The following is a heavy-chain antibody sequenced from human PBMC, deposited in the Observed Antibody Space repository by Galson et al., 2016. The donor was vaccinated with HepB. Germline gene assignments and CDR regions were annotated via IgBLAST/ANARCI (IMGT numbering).Heavy chain of an antibody. V-gene: IGHV1-58*02. J-gene: IGHJ4*02. CDR1: GISFTSFA. CDR3: AAVYCSGTSCPGATDY. D-gene: IGHD2-2*01. CDR2: IVVGSGNT. Sequence: SVKVSCKASGISFTSFAMQWVRQARGQRLEWIGWIVVGSGNTNYAQKFHERVTITRDMSTSAAYMELSSLRSEDTAVYYCAAVYCSGTSCPGATDYWGQGTLVTVSA.